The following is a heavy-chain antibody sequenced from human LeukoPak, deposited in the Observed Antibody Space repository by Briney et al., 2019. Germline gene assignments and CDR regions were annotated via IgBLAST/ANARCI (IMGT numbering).Heavy chain of an antibody. CDR2: IYYSGST. Sequence: SETLSLTCTVSGGSLSNYYWSWIRQPPGKALEWIGFIYYSGSTNYNPSLKSRVTMSVDTSKNHFSLKLSSVTAADTALYYCARRGPVYDVNDFDYWVQGILVTVSS. D-gene: IGHD3-10*02. V-gene: IGHV4-59*08. CDR3: ARRGPVYDVNDFDY. CDR1: GGSLSNYY. J-gene: IGHJ4*02.